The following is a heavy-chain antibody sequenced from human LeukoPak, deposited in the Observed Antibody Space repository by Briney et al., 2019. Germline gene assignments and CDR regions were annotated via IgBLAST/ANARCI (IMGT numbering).Heavy chain of an antibody. Sequence: PSETLSLTCTVSGGSISSYYWSWIRQPPGKGLEWIGYIYYSESTNYNPSLKSRVTISVDTSKNQFSLRLSSVTAADTAVYYCARGGARGAVAGIVDYWGQGTLVTVSS. CDR2: IYYSEST. CDR3: ARGGARGAVAGIVDY. D-gene: IGHD6-19*01. CDR1: GGSISSYY. V-gene: IGHV4-59*01. J-gene: IGHJ4*02.